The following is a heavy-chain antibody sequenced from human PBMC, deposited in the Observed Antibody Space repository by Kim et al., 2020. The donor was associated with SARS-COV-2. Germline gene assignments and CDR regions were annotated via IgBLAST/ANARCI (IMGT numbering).Heavy chain of an antibody. V-gene: IGHV3-74*01. Sequence: GVSLRLSCVASGFTFSNFWTHWVRQVPGKGLEWLSGINRDGSSTNYEDSVEGRFTISRDNAKNTLYLQMNSLRAEDTAAYYCAREGRESVCFEESPTWFDPWGKGTLVTVSS. CDR2: INRDGSST. J-gene: IGHJ5*02. D-gene: IGHD3-10*01. CDR3: AREGRESVCFEESPTWFDP. CDR1: GFTFSNFW.